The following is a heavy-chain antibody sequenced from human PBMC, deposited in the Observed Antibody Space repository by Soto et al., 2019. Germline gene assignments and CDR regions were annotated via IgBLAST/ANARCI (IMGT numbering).Heavy chain of an antibody. CDR3: ARVPRTSPYYYYYMDV. J-gene: IGHJ6*03. Sequence: TLSLTCTVSGGSISSGSYFWSWIRQHPGKGLEWMGYIYYSGSTYYNPSLKSRVTILVDTSKNQFSLKLTSVTAADTAVYYCARVPRTSPYYYYYMDVWGKGTTVTVSS. V-gene: IGHV4-31*03. CDR1: GGSISSGSYF. D-gene: IGHD2-2*01. CDR2: IYYSGST.